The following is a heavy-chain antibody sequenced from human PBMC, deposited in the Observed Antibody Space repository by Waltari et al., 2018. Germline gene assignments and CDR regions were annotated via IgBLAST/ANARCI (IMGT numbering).Heavy chain of an antibody. CDR1: GGSISSSSYY. CDR3: ASLLMVYAPGGYMDV. J-gene: IGHJ6*03. D-gene: IGHD2-8*01. CDR2: IYYSGST. Sequence: QLQLQESGPGLVKPSETLSLTCTVSGGSISSSSYYWGWIRPPPGKGLEWIGSIYYSGSTYYNPSLKSRVTISVDTSKNQFSLKLSSVTAADTAVYYCASLLMVYAPGGYMDVWGKGTTVTVSS. V-gene: IGHV4-39*01.